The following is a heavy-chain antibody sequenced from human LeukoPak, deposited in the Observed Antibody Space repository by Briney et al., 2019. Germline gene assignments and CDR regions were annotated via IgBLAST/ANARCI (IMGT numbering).Heavy chain of an antibody. V-gene: IGHV4-34*01. CDR3: ARGVARSSKFHFSYYFDY. D-gene: IGHD6-6*01. Sequence: TSQTLSLTCAVYGGSFSDYYWNWIRQPPGKGLEWIGSIYHSGSTYYNPSLKSRVTISVDTSKNQFSLKLSSVTAADTAVYYCARGVARSSKFHFSYYFDYWGQGTLVTVSS. CDR2: IYHSGST. J-gene: IGHJ4*02. CDR1: GGSFSDYY.